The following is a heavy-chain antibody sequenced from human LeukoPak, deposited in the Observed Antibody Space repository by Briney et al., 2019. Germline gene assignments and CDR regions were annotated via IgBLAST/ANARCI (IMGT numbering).Heavy chain of an antibody. Sequence: PGGSLRLSCAASGFTFSSHGMHRVRQAPGKGLEWVAVISHDGSNKDYADPVKGRFTISRDNSKNTLYLQMNSLRAEDTAVYYCAKDKEQWLVHYFDYWGQGTLVTVSS. J-gene: IGHJ4*02. D-gene: IGHD6-19*01. V-gene: IGHV3-30*18. CDR3: AKDKEQWLVHYFDY. CDR2: ISHDGSNK. CDR1: GFTFSSHG.